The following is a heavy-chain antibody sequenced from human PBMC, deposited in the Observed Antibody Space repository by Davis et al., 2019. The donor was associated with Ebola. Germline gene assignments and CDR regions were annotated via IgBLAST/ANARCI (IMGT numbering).Heavy chain of an antibody. V-gene: IGHV4-4*02. Sequence: SETLSLTCAVSGGSISSSNWWRWVRQPPGKGLEWIGYIYYSGSTNYNPSLKSRVTISVDTSKNQFSLKLSSVTAADTAVYYCARSVVAALGWFDPWGQGTLVTVSS. J-gene: IGHJ5*02. CDR3: ARSVVAALGWFDP. CDR1: GGSISSSNW. D-gene: IGHD2-2*01. CDR2: IYYSGST.